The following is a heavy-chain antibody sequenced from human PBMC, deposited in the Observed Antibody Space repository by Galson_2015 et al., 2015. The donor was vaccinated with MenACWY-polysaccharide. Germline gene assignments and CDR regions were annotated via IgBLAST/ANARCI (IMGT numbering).Heavy chain of an antibody. J-gene: IGHJ4*02. CDR3: TRELPRRYFDY. Sequence: SLRLSCAASGFTFNHYYMSWVRQAPGKGLEWVANIRQDGGAKYYVDSVKGRFTISRDNPKNSLYLQMSSLRAEDTAVYYCTRELPRRYFDYWGQGNLVTVSS. V-gene: IGHV3-7*01. CDR2: IRQDGGAK. CDR1: GFTFNHYY.